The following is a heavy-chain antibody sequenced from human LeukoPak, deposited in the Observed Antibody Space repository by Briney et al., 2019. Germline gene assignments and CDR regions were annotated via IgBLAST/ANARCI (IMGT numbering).Heavy chain of an antibody. D-gene: IGHD2-15*01. CDR1: GGSFSGYY. CDR2: INHSGST. J-gene: IGHJ5*02. CDR3: ARHLLGYCSGGSCNWFDP. V-gene: IGHV4-34*01. Sequence: SETLSLTCAVYGGSFSGYYWSWIRQPPGKGLEWIGEINHSGSTNYNPSLKSRVTISVDTSKNQFSLKLSSVTAADTAVYYCARHLLGYCSGGSCNWFDPWGQGTLVTVSS.